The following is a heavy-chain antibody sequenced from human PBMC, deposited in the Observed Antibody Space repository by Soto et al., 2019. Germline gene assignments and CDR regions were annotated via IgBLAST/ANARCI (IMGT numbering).Heavy chain of an antibody. V-gene: IGHV4-4*02. D-gene: IGHD2-15*01. J-gene: IGHJ6*02. Sequence: SETLSLTCAVSGGSISSSNWWSWVRPPPGKGLEWIGEIYHSGSTNYNPSLKSRVTISVAKSKNQFSLKLSSVTAADTAVYYCARDVFGYCSGGSCPDESYGMDVWGQGTTVTVSS. CDR1: GGSISSSNW. CDR3: ARDVFGYCSGGSCPDESYGMDV. CDR2: IYHSGST.